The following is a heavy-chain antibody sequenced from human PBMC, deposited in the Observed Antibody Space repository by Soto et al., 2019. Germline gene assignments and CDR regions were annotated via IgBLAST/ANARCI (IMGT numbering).Heavy chain of an antibody. CDR1: GFTFSSYA. CDR3: ARDLYYYGSGPMEYYYYYMDV. Sequence: GGSLSLSCAASGFTFSSYAMHWVRQAPGKGLEWVAVISYDGSNKYYADSVKGRFTISRDNSKNTLYLQMNSLRAEDTAVYYCARDLYYYGSGPMEYYYYYMDVWGKGTTVTVSS. D-gene: IGHD3-10*01. CDR2: ISYDGSNK. V-gene: IGHV3-30-3*01. J-gene: IGHJ6*03.